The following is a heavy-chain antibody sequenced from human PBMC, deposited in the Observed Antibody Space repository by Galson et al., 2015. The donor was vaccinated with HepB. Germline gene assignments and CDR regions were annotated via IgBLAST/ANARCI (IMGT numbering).Heavy chain of an antibody. CDR2: ISGSGGST. Sequence: SLRLSCAASGFTFSSYAMNWVRQAPGKGLEWVSAISGSGGSTYYADSVKGRFTISRDNSKNTLYLQMNSLRAEDTAVYYCARERSKVAAAGTSLKYWGQGTLVTVSS. D-gene: IGHD6-13*01. CDR1: GFTFSSYA. CDR3: ARERSKVAAAGTSLKY. V-gene: IGHV3-23*01. J-gene: IGHJ4*02.